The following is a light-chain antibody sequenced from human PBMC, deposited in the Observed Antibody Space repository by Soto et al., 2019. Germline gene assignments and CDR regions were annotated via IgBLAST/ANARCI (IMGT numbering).Light chain of an antibody. CDR2: DVS. V-gene: IGKV3-11*01. CDR3: QQRDNWPWT. CDR1: QSVRSN. J-gene: IGKJ1*01. Sequence: EIVLTQSPATLSLSPGERATLSCRASQSVRSNLAWYQHKPGQAPRLLIYDVSNRATGIPGRFSGSGFGTDFTLTISNVEPEDFAVYCCQQRDNWPWTFGQGDKVEIK.